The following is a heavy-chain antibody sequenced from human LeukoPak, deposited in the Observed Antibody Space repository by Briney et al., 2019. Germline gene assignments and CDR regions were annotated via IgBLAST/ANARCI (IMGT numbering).Heavy chain of an antibody. CDR1: GGSISSGDYY. Sequence: PSGTLSLTCTVSGGSISSGDYYWSWIRQAPGKGLEGIGYIYYSGSTYYNPSHKSRVTISVDTSKNQFSLKLTSVTAADTAVYYCARATYNYAWGTYRLIGYLDYWGQGTLVTVSS. D-gene: IGHD3-16*02. CDR2: IYYSGST. CDR3: ARATYNYAWGTYRLIGYLDY. V-gene: IGHV4-30-4*01. J-gene: IGHJ4*02.